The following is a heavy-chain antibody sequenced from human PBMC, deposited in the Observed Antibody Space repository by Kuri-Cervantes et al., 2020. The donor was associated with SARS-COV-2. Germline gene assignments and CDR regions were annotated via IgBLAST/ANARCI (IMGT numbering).Heavy chain of an antibody. CDR3: AREGHIVVVQGMDV. D-gene: IGHD2-2*01. CDR2: INPNSGGT. V-gene: IGHV1-2*02. Sequence: GESLKISCKASGYTFTGYYMHWVRQAPGQGLEWMGWINPNSGGTNYAQKFQGRVTMTRDTSISTAYMELSRLRSDDTAVYYCAREGHIVVVQGMDVWGQGTTVTVSS. J-gene: IGHJ6*02. CDR1: GYTFTGYY.